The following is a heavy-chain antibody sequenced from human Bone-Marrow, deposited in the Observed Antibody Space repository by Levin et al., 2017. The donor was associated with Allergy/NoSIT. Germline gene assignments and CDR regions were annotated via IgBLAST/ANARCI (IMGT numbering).Heavy chain of an antibody. CDR2: ISWNSGSI. CDR3: AKARVGALWYFDL. CDR1: GFTFDDYA. Sequence: PGGSLRLSCAASGFTFDDYAMHWVRQAPGKGLEWVSGISWNSGSIGYADSVKGRFTISRDNAKNSLYLQMNSLRAEDTALYYCAKARVGALWYFDLWGRGTLVTVSS. J-gene: IGHJ2*01. D-gene: IGHD1-26*01. V-gene: IGHV3-9*01.